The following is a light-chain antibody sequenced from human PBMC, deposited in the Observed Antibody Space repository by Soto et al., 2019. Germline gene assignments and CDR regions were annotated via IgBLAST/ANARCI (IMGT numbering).Light chain of an antibody. Sequence: DIHVTQSPPTLSSSLGDIVTITFLAIQTISTWMAWYQQKPGKAPKLLVYDASTLQSGVASRFSGSGSGTEFTLIISGLQPDDSAAYYCQQYTNTNNPWMFGQGTKVDIK. J-gene: IGKJ1*01. V-gene: IGKV1-5*01. CDR1: QTISTW. CDR2: DAS. CDR3: QQYTNTNNPWM.